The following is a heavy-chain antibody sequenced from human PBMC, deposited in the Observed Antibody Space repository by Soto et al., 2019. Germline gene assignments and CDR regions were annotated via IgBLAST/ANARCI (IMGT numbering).Heavy chain of an antibody. CDR3: AREGIAAAGYWYFDL. Sequence: QVQLQESGPGLVKPSQTLSLTCTVSGGSISRGDYYWSWIRQPPGKGLEWIGYIYYSGSTYYNPSLKSRGTRSVDTSKNQFSLKLSSVTAADTAVYYCAREGIAAAGYWYFDLWGRVTRVTVSS. V-gene: IGHV4-30-4*01. J-gene: IGHJ2*01. CDR1: GGSISRGDYY. D-gene: IGHD6-13*01. CDR2: IYYSGST.